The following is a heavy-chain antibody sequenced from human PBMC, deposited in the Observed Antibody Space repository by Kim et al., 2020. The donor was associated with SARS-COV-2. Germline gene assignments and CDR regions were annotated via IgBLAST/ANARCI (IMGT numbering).Heavy chain of an antibody. D-gene: IGHD3-16*02. CDR3: AREPRSGLYYYYYYGMHV. Sequence: GGSLRLSCAASGFTFSSYAMHWVRQAPGKGLEWVAVISYDGSNKYYADSVKGRFTISRDNSKNTLYLQMNSLRAEDTAVYYCAREPRSGLYYYYYYGMHVWGQGTTVTVSS. J-gene: IGHJ6*02. CDR2: ISYDGSNK. CDR1: GFTFSSYA. V-gene: IGHV3-30*04.